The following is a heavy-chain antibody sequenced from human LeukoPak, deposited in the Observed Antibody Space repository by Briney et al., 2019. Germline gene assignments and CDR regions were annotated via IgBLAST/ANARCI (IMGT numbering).Heavy chain of an antibody. CDR1: GGTFSSYA. CDR3: AAKIPYTAAGWFDP. D-gene: IGHD6-13*01. J-gene: IGHJ5*02. CDR2: IIPIFGTA. V-gene: IGHV1-69*06. Sequence: SVKVSCKASGGTFSSYAISWVRQAPGQGLEWMGGIIPIFGTANYAQKFQGRATITADKSTSTAYMELSSLRSEDTAVYYCAAKIPYTAAGWFDPWGQGTLVTVSS.